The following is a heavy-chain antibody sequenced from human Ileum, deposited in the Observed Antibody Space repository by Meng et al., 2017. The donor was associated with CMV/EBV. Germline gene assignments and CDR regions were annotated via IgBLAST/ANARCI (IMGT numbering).Heavy chain of an antibody. CDR1: GFSLRTSGMC. CDR2: IDWDDDK. V-gene: IGHV2-70*20. J-gene: IGHJ6*02. D-gene: IGHD6-13*01. CDR3: ARMPKYSSSWYYYYGMDV. Sequence: SGPTLVKPTQTLTLTCTFSGFSLRTSGMCVSWVRQPPGKALEWLALIDWDDDKYYSTSLKIRLTISKDPSKNQVVLTMTNMDPVDTATYYCARMPKYSSSWYYYYGMDVWGQGTTVTVSS.